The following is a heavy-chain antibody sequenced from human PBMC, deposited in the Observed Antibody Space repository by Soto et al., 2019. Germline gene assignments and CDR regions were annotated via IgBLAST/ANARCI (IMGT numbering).Heavy chain of an antibody. CDR3: ARHGVVVTAKPPFDY. D-gene: IGHD2-21*02. CDR1: GYSFTSYL. V-gene: IGHV5-10-1*01. Sequence: GESLKISFKGSGYSFTSYLISWVRQMPVKGLEWMGRIDPSDSYTNYSPSFQGHVTISADKSISTAYLQWSSLKASDTDMYYCARHGVVVTAKPPFDYWGQGTLVTVSP. J-gene: IGHJ4*02. CDR2: IDPSDSYT.